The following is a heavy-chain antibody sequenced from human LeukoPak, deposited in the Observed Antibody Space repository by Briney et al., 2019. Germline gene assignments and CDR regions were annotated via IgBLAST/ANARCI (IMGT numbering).Heavy chain of an antibody. J-gene: IGHJ4*02. CDR1: GFTFSSYS. CDR3: ARALRDILTGYYLDY. D-gene: IGHD3-9*01. Sequence: GGSLRLSCAASGFTFSSYSMNWVRQAPGKGLEWVSSISSSSSYIYYADSVKGRFTISRDNAKDSLYLQMNSLRAEDTAVYCCARALRDILTGYYLDYWGQGTLVTVSS. V-gene: IGHV3-21*01. CDR2: ISSSSSYI.